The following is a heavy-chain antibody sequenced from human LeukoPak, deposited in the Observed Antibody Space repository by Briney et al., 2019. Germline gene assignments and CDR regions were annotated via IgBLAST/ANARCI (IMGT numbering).Heavy chain of an antibody. CDR3: AKDNFVGAQDY. Sequence: GGSLRLSCAASGFTFSSYAMSWVRQAPGKGLDWVSAISRSGGSTDYADSVKGRFTISRDNSKNTLYLQMNSLRAGDTAVYYCAKDNFVGAQDYWGQGTLVTVSS. D-gene: IGHD1-26*01. V-gene: IGHV3-23*01. CDR2: ISRSGGST. J-gene: IGHJ4*02. CDR1: GFTFSSYA.